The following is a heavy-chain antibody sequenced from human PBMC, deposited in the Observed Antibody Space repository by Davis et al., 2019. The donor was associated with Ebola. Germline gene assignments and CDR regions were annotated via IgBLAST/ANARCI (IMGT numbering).Heavy chain of an antibody. V-gene: IGHV3-30*18. J-gene: IGHJ4*02. CDR2: ISYDGSNQ. CDR1: GFTFSSYG. CDR3: AKCLGTSCYLAFDY. D-gene: IGHD2-2*01. Sequence: SLKISCAASGFTFSSYGMHWVRQAPGKGLEWVAVISYDGSNQYYADSVKGRFTISRDNSKNTLYLQMNSLRAEDTAVYYCAKCLGTSCYLAFDYWVQGTLVTVSS.